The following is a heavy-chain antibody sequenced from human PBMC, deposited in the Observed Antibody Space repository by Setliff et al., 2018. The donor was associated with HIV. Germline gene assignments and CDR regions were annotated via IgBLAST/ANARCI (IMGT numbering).Heavy chain of an antibody. Sequence: PGGSLRLSCAASGFTFSSFAVSWVRQAPGKGPEWVSSISGHSVTTYYADSVKGRFTVSRDNSRSTLYLQVSSLRAEDTAVYFCAKDQRYSSGWDLDYWGQGTLVTVSS. CDR2: ISGHSVTT. CDR3: AKDQRYSSGWDLDY. J-gene: IGHJ4*02. D-gene: IGHD6-19*01. V-gene: IGHV3-23*01. CDR1: GFTFSSFA.